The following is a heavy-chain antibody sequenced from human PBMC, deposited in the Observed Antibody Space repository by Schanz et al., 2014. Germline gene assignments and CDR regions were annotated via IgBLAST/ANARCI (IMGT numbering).Heavy chain of an antibody. CDR3: ASFVPRGYYFDY. V-gene: IGHV4-59*01. CDR2: IYSSGST. J-gene: IGHJ4*02. Sequence: QVQLVESGGGVVQPGESLRLSCAASGFTFTTYAMTWVRQAPGKGLEWIGNIYSSGSTNYNPSLKSRVTISGDTSKNQFSLRLSSVTAADTAVYFCASFVPRGYYFDYWGQGTLVTVSS. CDR1: GFTFTTYA. D-gene: IGHD3-10*01.